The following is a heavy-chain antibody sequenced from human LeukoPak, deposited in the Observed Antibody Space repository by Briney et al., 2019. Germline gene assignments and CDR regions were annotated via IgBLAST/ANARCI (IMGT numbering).Heavy chain of an antibody. CDR3: ARVRANWNYVRNYAFDI. J-gene: IGHJ3*02. CDR1: GDTFTSYA. CDR2: IIPIFGIA. Sequence: ASVKVSCKASGDTFTSYAISWVRQAPGQGLEWMGGIIPIFGIANYAQKFQGRDTITTDESTSTAYMELSSLRSEDTAVYYCARVRANWNYVRNYAFDIWGQGRMVTVSS. V-gene: IGHV1-69*05. D-gene: IGHD1-7*01.